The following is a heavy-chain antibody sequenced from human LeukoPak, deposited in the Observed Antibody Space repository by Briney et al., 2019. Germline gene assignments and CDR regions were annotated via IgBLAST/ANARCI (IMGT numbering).Heavy chain of an antibody. D-gene: IGHD5-18*01. Sequence: ASVKVSCKASGYTFNDYYMHWVRQAPGQGLEWVGWINPISGGTDYAQKFQGRVTMTRDTSITTAYMELSRLRSDDTAVYYCARVHRRGYSYDLDYWGQGTLVTVSS. CDR3: ARVHRRGYSYDLDY. V-gene: IGHV1-2*02. J-gene: IGHJ4*02. CDR1: GYTFNDYY. CDR2: INPISGGT.